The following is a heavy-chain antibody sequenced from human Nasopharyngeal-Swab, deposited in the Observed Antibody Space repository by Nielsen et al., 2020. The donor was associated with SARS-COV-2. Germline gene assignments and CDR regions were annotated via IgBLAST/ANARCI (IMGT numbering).Heavy chain of an antibody. D-gene: IGHD4-17*01. Sequence: SETLSLTCAVYGGSFTTYSWIWIRQPRGKGLEWIGEINHIGSTNYNTYNPSLNSRVTISLATSKNQFSLTLTSVTAADTAIYFCARGRYYGDYDYWGQGALVTVSS. J-gene: IGHJ4*02. CDR1: GGSFTTYS. V-gene: IGHV4-34*01. CDR3: ARGRYYGDYDY. CDR2: INHIGST.